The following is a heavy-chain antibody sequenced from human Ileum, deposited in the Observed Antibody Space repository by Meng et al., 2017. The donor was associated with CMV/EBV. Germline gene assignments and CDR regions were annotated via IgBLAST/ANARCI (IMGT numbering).Heavy chain of an antibody. CDR3: ARYRPYGDYGDF. V-gene: IGHV4-39*07. J-gene: IGHJ4*02. CDR1: GDSITSGSYY. D-gene: IGHD4-17*01. Sequence: CSVSGDSITSGSYYWVCVRQPPGKGLEWMGRLEHGGSAFYTPSLRSRATISLHTSKVQFSLRLNSVTAADTAIYYCARYRPYGDYGDFWGQGILVTVSS. CDR2: LEHGGSA.